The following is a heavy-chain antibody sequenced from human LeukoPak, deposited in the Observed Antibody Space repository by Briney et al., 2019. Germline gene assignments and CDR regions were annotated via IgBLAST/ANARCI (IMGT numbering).Heavy chain of an antibody. Sequence: GASVKVSCKASGYTFTSYGISWVRQAPGQGLEWMGWISAYDGNTNYAQKLQGRVTMTTDTSTSTAYTELRSLRSDDTAVYYYARFYGPGYAFDIWGQGTMVTVSS. CDR3: ARFYGPGYAFDI. V-gene: IGHV1-18*01. CDR1: GYTFTSYG. CDR2: ISAYDGNT. J-gene: IGHJ3*02. D-gene: IGHD4-17*01.